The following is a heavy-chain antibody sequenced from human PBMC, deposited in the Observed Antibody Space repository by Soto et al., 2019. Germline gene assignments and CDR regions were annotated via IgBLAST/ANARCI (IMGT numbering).Heavy chain of an antibody. CDR1: GGTFSSYT. CDR3: ARTAVTSNGYYYMDV. D-gene: IGHD1-1*01. J-gene: IGHJ6*03. V-gene: IGHV1-69*02. CDR2: IIPILGIA. Sequence: SVKVSCKASGGTFSSYTISWVRHAPGQGLEWMGRIIPILGIANYAQKFQGRVTITADKSTSTAYMELSRLRSEDTAVYYCARTAVTSNGYYYMDVWGKGTTVTVPS.